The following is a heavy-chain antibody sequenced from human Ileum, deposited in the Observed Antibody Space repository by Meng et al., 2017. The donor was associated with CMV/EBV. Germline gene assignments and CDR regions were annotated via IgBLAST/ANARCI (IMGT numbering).Heavy chain of an antibody. Sequence: ASVKVSCKASGYTFTAFYIHWVRQAPGQGLEWMGWINPNSGGTNYAQRFQGRVIMTRDTSITTAYMELSSLRSDDTAVYYCAKIAVTRRGDYYNTMDVWGQGTTVTFSS. CDR3: AKIAVTRRGDYYNTMDV. CDR2: INPNSGGT. J-gene: IGHJ6*02. CDR1: GYTFTAFY. V-gene: IGHV1-2*02. D-gene: IGHD3-10*01.